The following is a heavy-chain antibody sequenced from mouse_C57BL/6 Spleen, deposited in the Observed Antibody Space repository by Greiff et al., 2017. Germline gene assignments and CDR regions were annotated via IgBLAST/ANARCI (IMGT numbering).Heavy chain of an antibody. CDR1: GFTFSDYG. D-gene: IGHD3-2*02. CDR2: ISNLAYSI. CDR3: ARAHGRSGYWFAY. J-gene: IGHJ3*01. V-gene: IGHV5-15*01. Sequence: EVNVVESGGGLVQPGGSLKLSCAASGFTFSDYGMAWVRQAPRKGPEWVAFISNLAYSIYYADTVTGRFTLSRENAKNTLYLEMSSLRSEDTAMYYCARAHGRSGYWFAYWGQGTLVTVSA.